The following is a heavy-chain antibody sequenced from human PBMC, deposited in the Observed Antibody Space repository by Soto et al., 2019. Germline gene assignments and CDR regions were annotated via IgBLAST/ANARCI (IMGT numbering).Heavy chain of an antibody. CDR1: GFSLSNSGVG. V-gene: IGHV2-5*02. Sequence: QITLKESGPSPVKPTQTLTLTFTFSGFSLSNSGVGVAWIRQPPGKALEWLAIIYGANDKRYSPSLKTRLTITQDTSKNQVVLTMTNMDPVDTATYYWAHCTLHDYGDYDPGTSHVFDSWGQGTLVTVSS. CDR2: IYGANDK. J-gene: IGHJ4*02. CDR3: AHCTLHDYGDYDPGTSHVFDS. D-gene: IGHD4-17*01.